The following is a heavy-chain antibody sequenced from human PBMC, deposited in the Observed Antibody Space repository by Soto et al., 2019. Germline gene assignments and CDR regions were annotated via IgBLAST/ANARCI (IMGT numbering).Heavy chain of an antibody. CDR1: GFAFSSHA. J-gene: IGHJ1*01. D-gene: IGHD3-10*01. Sequence: EVQLLESGGGLVQPGGSLRLSCAASGFAFSSHAMNWVLQAPGKGLEWVTAISASGDRTYYADSVKGRFTISRDNAKSTLYLQMNSLGAEDSAVYYCAKDSPKNSGSRVEYFQHWGQGTLVTVSS. V-gene: IGHV3-23*01. CDR3: AKDSPKNSGSRVEYFQH. CDR2: ISASGDRT.